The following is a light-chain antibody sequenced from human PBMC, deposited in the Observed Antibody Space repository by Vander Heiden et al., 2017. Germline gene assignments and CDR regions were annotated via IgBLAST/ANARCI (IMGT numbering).Light chain of an antibody. J-gene: IGKJ2*01. CDR2: WAS. CDR1: QSVLYSSNNKNY. CDR3: QQYYSTPPYT. Sequence: DIVMTPSPDALPVSLGERATINCKSSQSVLYSSNNKNYLAWYQQKPGQPPKLLIYWASTRESGVPDRFSGSGSGTDFTLTISSLQAEDVAVYYCQQYYSTPPYTFGQGTKLEIK. V-gene: IGKV4-1*01.